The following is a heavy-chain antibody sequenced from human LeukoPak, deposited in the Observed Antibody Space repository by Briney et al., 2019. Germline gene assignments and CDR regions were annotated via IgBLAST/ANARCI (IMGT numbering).Heavy chain of an antibody. J-gene: IGHJ4*02. D-gene: IGHD3-10*01. V-gene: IGHV4-34*01. CDR2: INHSGST. CDR3: ARGARDWPLYYYGSGSPDY. CDR1: GGSFSGYY. Sequence: PSKTLSLTCAVYGGSFSGYYWSWIRQPPGKGLEWIGEINHSGSTNYNPSLKSRVTISVDTSKNQFSLKLSSVAAADTAVYYCARGARDWPLYYYGSGSPDYWGQGTLVTVSS.